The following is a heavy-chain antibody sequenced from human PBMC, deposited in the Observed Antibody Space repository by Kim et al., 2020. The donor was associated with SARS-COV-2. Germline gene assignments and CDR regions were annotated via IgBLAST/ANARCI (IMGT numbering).Heavy chain of an antibody. D-gene: IGHD3-10*01. V-gene: IGHV4-38-2*02. J-gene: IGHJ5*02. CDR1: GYSISSGYY. Sequence: SETLSLTCTVSGYSISSGYYWGWIRQPPGKGLEWIGSIYHSGSTYYNPSLKSRVTISVDTSKNQFSLKLSSVTAADTAVYYCAREWDYYGSGSTMTDIQIDPWGQGTLVTVSS. CDR3: AREWDYYGSGSTMTDIQIDP. CDR2: IYHSGST.